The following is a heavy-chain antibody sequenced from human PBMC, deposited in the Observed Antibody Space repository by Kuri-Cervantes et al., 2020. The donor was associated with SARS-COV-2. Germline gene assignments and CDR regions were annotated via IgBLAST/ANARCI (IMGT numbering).Heavy chain of an antibody. V-gene: IGHV1-69*04. J-gene: IGHJ4*02. Sequence: SVKVSCKASGGTFSSYAISWVRQAPGQGLEWMGRIIPILGTANYAQKFQGRVTIIADKSTSTAYMELSSLRSEDTAVYYCASYRDFWSGTAGIDYWGQGTLVTVSS. CDR1: GGTFSSYA. D-gene: IGHD3-3*01. CDR2: IIPILGTA. CDR3: ASYRDFWSGTAGIDY.